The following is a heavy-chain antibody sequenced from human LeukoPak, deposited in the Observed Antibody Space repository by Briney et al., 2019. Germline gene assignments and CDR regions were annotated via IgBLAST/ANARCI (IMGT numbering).Heavy chain of an antibody. CDR2: IWYDGSNK. V-gene: IGHV3-33*01. CDR3: VRDWAWPLSPLVY. J-gene: IGHJ4*02. Sequence: GGSLRLSCAASGFTFSSYGKHWVRQAPGKGLEWVAVIWYDGSNKYYADSVKGRFTISRDNSKNTLYLQMNSLRAEDTAVYYCVRDWAWPLSPLVYWGQGTLVTVSS. D-gene: IGHD3-16*01. CDR1: GFTFSSYG.